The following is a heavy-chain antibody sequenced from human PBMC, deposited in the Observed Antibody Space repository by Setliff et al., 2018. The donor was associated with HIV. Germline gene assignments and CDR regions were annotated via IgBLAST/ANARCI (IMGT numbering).Heavy chain of an antibody. D-gene: IGHD1-26*01. J-gene: IGHJ4*03. CDR2: IHHSGST. Sequence: PSETLSLTCTVSGGSISDSDFYWSWIRQHPGKALEWIGYIHHSGSTFYNPSLKSRLTISIDTSKNQVHLTLTSVTAADTAVYHCARGGSVGYFRFFDYWGQGTLVTVSS. CDR1: GGSISDSDFY. CDR3: ARGGSVGYFRFFDY. V-gene: IGHV4-30-4*08.